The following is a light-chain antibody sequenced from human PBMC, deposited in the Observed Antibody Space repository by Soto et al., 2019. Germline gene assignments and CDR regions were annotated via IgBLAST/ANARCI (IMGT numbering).Light chain of an antibody. CDR1: SSNIGNNY. V-gene: IGLV1-51*02. CDR2: ENN. J-gene: IGLJ3*02. Sequence: QSVLTQPPSVSAAPGQKVTISCSGSSSNIGNNYVSWYQQLPGTAPKLLIYENNKRPSGIPDRFSVSKSGTSATLGITGLQTGDEADYYCGTWDSSLSGVFGGGTKLTVL. CDR3: GTWDSSLSGV.